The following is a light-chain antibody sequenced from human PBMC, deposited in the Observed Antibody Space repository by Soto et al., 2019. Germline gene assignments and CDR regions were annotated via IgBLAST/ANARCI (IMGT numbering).Light chain of an antibody. V-gene: IGLV1-40*01. J-gene: IGLJ1*01. CDR3: QSHEGRLHGSV. CDR2: RNS. Sequence: QSALTQPPSVSGAPGQRVTISCTGSSSNIGAGYDVHWYQQLPGAAPKLLIYRNSNRPSGVPDRFSGSKSGSSASLAITGLQAEDEADYFCQSHEGRLHGSVFGPVSKVTVL. CDR1: SSNIGAGYD.